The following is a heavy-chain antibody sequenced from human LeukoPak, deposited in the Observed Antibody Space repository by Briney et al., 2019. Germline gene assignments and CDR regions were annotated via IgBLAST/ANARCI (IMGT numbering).Heavy chain of an antibody. CDR2: ISNDGSNK. CDR1: GFTFSGYA. J-gene: IGHJ3*02. D-gene: IGHD5-18*01. CDR3: AKKKQLGTGDAFDI. V-gene: IGHV3-30*04. Sequence: GGSLRLSCAASGFTFSGYAMHWVRQAPGKGLEWVAVISNDGSNKYYADSVKGRFTISRDNSKNTLYLQMDSLRAEDTAVYYCAKKKQLGTGDAFDIWGQGTMVTVSS.